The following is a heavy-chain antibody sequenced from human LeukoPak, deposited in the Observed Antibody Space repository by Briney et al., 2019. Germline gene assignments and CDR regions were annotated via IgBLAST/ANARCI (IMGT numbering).Heavy chain of an antibody. CDR1: GFIFDNYA. CDR2: ILGSGGST. D-gene: IGHD3-9*01. Sequence: GASLRLSCAGSGFIFDNYAMVWVRQAPGKGLEWVSAILGSGGSTYYADSVKGRFTVSRDNSKSTLYLQMNSLRAEDTALYYCAKWGDYDVLTGYYVPDYWGQGTLVTVSS. CDR3: AKWGDYDVLTGYYVPDY. J-gene: IGHJ4*02. V-gene: IGHV3-23*01.